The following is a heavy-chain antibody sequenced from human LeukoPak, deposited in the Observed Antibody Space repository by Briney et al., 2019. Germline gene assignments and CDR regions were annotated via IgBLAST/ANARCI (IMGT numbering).Heavy chain of an antibody. D-gene: IGHD4-17*01. Sequence: PSETLSLTCTVSGGSISSYYWSWIRQPPGKGLEWIGYIYYSGSTNYNPSLKSRVTISVDTSKNQFSLKLSSVTAADTAVYYCARDDGDYYFDYWGQGALVTVSS. CDR2: IYYSGST. V-gene: IGHV4-59*01. J-gene: IGHJ4*02. CDR1: GGSISSYY. CDR3: ARDDGDYYFDY.